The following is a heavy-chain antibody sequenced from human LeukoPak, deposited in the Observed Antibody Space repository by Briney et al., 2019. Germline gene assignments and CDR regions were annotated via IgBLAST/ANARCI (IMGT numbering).Heavy chain of an antibody. CDR2: ITASDNYI. J-gene: IGHJ4*02. V-gene: IGHV3-21*01. D-gene: IGHD1-26*01. CDR1: GFTFSAYI. Sequence: GGSLSLSCAVSGFTFSAYIVNWVGHAPGQGLEWVSSITASDNYIYYAASVAGRFTISTDAAKNSLYLQMDSLRAEDTATYYCARSRSMSKNDKNLRYWGQGTLVTVSS. CDR3: ARSRSMSKNDKNLRY.